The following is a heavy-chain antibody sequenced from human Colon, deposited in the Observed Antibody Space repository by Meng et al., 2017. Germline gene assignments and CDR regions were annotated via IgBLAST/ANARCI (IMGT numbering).Heavy chain of an antibody. CDR2: IDTNTGGT. J-gene: IGHJ4*02. CDR1: GYTCTDYP. CDR3: ARVLFSGSYPSAY. D-gene: IGHD1-26*01. Sequence: VGLGRSGAKVKKLCATVKAPCRTSGYTCTDYPMHWLGQAPGQGLEWMGRIDTNTGGTIYAQKFQGRVTLTRDTSNTTAYMELSSLRSDDTAVYYCARVLFSGSYPSAYWGQGTLVTVSS. V-gene: IGHV1-2*06.